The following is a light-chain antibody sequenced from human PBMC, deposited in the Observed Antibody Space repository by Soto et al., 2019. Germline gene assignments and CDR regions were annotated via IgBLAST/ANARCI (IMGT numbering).Light chain of an antibody. CDR2: DAS. CDR1: QSISSW. V-gene: IGKV1-5*01. J-gene: IGKJ1*01. Sequence: DIQMTQSPSTLAASVGDRVTITCRASQSISSWVAWYQQKPGKAPKLLIYDASSLKSGVPFRFSGSGSGTEFTLTISSLQPDDFATYYCQQYNSYRWTFGQGSKVEIK. CDR3: QQYNSYRWT.